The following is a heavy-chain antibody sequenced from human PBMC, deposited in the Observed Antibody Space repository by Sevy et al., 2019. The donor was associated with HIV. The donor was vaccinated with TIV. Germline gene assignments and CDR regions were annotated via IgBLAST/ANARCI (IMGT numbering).Heavy chain of an antibody. Sequence: ASVKVSCKASGFPLITSTVAWVRQAPGQGLQCLGWVAVYNGDTHYAQSFQGRLTMTTDTSANTAYMELRSLTSDDTAIYYCARGRTPNYYFDYWAQGSLVTVSS. J-gene: IGHJ4*02. D-gene: IGHD7-27*01. CDR3: ARGRTPNYYFDY. CDR1: GFPLITST. V-gene: IGHV1-18*01. CDR2: VAVYNGDT.